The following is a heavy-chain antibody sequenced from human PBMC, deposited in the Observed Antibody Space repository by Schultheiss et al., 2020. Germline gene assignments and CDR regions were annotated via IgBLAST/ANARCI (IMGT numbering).Heavy chain of an antibody. Sequence: SETLSLTCTVSGGSISSGGYYWSWICQHPGKGLEWIGSIYYSGSTYYNPSLKSRVTIAVDKSKNQFSLMLSSVTAADTAVYYCARTRIAARPFGYYYYGMDVWGQGTTVTVSS. D-gene: IGHD6-6*01. CDR2: IYYSGST. CDR1: GGSISSGGYY. J-gene: IGHJ6*02. CDR3: ARTRIAARPFGYYYYGMDV. V-gene: IGHV4-39*07.